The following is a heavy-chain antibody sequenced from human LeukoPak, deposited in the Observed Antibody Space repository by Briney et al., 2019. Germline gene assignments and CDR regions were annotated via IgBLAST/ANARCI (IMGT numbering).Heavy chain of an antibody. J-gene: IGHJ5*02. D-gene: IGHD3/OR15-3a*01. Sequence: GSLRLSCVASAFTVSRNYMSWVRQAPGKGLEWVSVIYDDDSTYYADSVKGRFTISRDNSKNTVYLQMNSLRVEDTALYYCAGTTAGLFNWFGPWGQGTLVTASS. CDR2: IYDDDST. V-gene: IGHV3-66*02. CDR3: AGTTAGLFNWFGP. CDR1: AFTVSRNY.